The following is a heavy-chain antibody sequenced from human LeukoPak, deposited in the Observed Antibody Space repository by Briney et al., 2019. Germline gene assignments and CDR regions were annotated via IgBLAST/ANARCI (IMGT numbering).Heavy chain of an antibody. J-gene: IGHJ5*02. V-gene: IGHV3-7*01. D-gene: IGHD6-19*01. CDR2: IKQDGSEK. CDR1: GFTFSSYW. CDR3: AREGSSGPRRTWFDP. Sequence: GGSLRLSCAASGFTFSSYWMSWVRQAPGKGLEWVANIKQDGSEKYYVDSVKGRFTISRDNAKNSLYLQTNSLRAEDTAVYYCAREGSSGPRRTWFDPWGQGTLVTVSS.